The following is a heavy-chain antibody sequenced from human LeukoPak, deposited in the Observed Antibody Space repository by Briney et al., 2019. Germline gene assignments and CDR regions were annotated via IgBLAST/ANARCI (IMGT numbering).Heavy chain of an antibody. Sequence: KPSETLSLTCAVYGGSFSGYYWSWIRQPPGKGLEWIGEINHSGRTNYNPSLKSRVTISVDTSKNQFSLKLSSVTAADTAVYYCARQNYGAAPLRYWGQGTLVIVSS. CDR3: ARQNYGAAPLRY. J-gene: IGHJ4*02. D-gene: IGHD4/OR15-4a*01. V-gene: IGHV4-34*01. CDR1: GGSFSGYY. CDR2: INHSGRT.